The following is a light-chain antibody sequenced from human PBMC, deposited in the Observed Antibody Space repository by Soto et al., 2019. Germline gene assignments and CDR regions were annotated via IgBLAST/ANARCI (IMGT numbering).Light chain of an antibody. V-gene: IGKV3-11*01. CDR3: RQNGTSSIT. CDR2: GES. J-gene: IGKJ5*01. CDR1: QSVNNR. Sequence: ENFLTQSPATLSLSRWEIATLSWRASQSVNNRLAWYQQEPAQAPRILIAGESNRATAIPVRFSGSGSATDFSLIIISLEPVDVSLYLWRQNGTSSITFGQGTRLEIK.